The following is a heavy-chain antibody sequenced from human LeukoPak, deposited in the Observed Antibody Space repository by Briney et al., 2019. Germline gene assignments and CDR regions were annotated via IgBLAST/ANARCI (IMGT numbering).Heavy chain of an antibody. CDR1: GYTFTSYG. CDR2: ISAYNGNT. V-gene: IGHV1-18*01. J-gene: IGHJ4*02. CDR3: ARDLGPYYDILTGYYRLGLSH. D-gene: IGHD3-9*01. Sequence: ASVKVSCKASGYTFTSYGISWVRRAPGQGLEWMGWISAYNGNTSYAQKLQGRVTMTTDTSTSTAYMELRSLRSDDTAVYYCARDLGPYYDILTGYYRLGLSHWGQGTLVTVSS.